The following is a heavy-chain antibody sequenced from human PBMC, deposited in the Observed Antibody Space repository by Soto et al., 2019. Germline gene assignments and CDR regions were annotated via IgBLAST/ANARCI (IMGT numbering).Heavy chain of an antibody. CDR2: ISYDGTKT. J-gene: IGHJ4*02. V-gene: IGHV3-30*18. D-gene: IGHD6-19*01. CDR1: GFTFSIYA. Sequence: QVQLVESGGGVVQPGRSLRVSCAASGFTFSIYAMHWVRQAPGPGLEWVAVISYDGTKTYYADSVKGPFTISRDNSKNKVYLQMISLRDEDTAVYYCAKDRGPRSQWLRDPFDYWGQGTLVTVSP. CDR3: AKDRGPRSQWLRDPFDY.